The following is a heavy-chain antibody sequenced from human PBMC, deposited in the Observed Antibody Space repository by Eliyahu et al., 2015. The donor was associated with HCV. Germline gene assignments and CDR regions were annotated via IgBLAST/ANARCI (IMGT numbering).Heavy chain of an antibody. Sequence: EVQLVESGGGVVKPGGSLRLSCAAXGFTFXNAWXXWVRQAPGKGLEWVGRIKSKTDGGTTDYAAPVKGRFTISRDDSKNTLYLQMNSLKTEDTAVYYCTSPKSGLIWFGELPPRYWGQGTLVTVS. CDR2: IKSKTDGGTT. CDR1: GFTFXNAW. J-gene: IGHJ4*02. V-gene: IGHV3-15*01. CDR3: TSPKSGLIWFGELPPRY. D-gene: IGHD3-10*01.